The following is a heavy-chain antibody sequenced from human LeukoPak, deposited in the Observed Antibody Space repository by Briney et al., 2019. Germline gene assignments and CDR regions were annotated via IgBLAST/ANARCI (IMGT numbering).Heavy chain of an antibody. CDR1: GCSISSYY. D-gene: IGHD3-22*01. J-gene: IGHJ3*02. CDR2: IYTSGST. V-gene: IGHV4-4*07. Sequence: SETLSLTCTVSGCSISSYYWSWIRQPAGKGLEWIGRIYTSGSTNYNPSLKSRVTMSVDTSKNQFSLTLSSVTAAEAAVYYCAREGDSSGYYLPDDAFDIWGQGTMVTVSS. CDR3: AREGDSSGYYLPDDAFDI.